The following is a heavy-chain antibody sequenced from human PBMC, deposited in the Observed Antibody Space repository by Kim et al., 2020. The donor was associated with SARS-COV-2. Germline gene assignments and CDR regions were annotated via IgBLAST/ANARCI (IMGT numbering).Heavy chain of an antibody. J-gene: IGHJ3*02. CDR2: ISNDGSNK. Sequence: GGSLRLSCAASGFTFSTYGMHWVRQAPGKGLEWVALISNDGSNKYYVDSVKGRFIISRDSSKNTLYLQMNSLRPEDTAVYYCAKDLSRAAAYEAFDICG. CDR1: GFTFSTYG. V-gene: IGHV3-30*18. CDR3: AKDLSRAAAYEAFDI. D-gene: IGHD6-13*01.